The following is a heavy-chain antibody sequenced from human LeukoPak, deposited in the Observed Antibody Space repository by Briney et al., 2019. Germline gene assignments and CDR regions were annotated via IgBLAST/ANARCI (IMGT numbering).Heavy chain of an antibody. CDR1: GGSISGYH. V-gene: IGHV4-39*01. J-gene: IGHJ4*02. CDR2: IYYSGST. CDR3: ASFMTSSSWGD. D-gene: IGHD6-13*01. Sequence: PSETLSLTCIVSGGSISGYHWSWIRQPPGEGLEWIGSIYYSGSTYYNPSLKSRVTISVDTSKNQFSLKLSSVTAADTAVYYCASFMTSSSWGDWGQGTLVTVSS.